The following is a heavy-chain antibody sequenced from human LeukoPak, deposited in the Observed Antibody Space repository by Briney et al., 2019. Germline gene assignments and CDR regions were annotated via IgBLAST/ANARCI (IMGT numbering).Heavy chain of an antibody. CDR3: ARDRRDGYCLGH. CDR2: MYSGGTT. Sequence: GGSLRLSCTGSGFTVSSSYMSWVRQTPGKGLEWVSVMYSGGTTCYADSMKGRFTISRDSSKNTLNLQMNSLRAEDTAVYYCARDRRDGYCLGHWGQGTLVTVSS. J-gene: IGHJ4*02. CDR1: GFTVSSSY. D-gene: IGHD5-24*01. V-gene: IGHV3-66*01.